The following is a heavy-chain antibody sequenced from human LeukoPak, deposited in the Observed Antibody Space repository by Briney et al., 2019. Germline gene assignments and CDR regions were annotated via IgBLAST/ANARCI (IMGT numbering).Heavy chain of an antibody. V-gene: IGHV6-1*01. J-gene: IGHJ4*02. CDR2: AYYRSKWYI. D-gene: IGHD3-10*01. Sequence: SQTLSLTSALSRDSASGNPAIWNWIRQSPPRGLEWLGRAYYRSKWYIDYAESAKGRIAITPDTSKNQFSLQLNSVTPEDAAVYYCARGAVRGGTSFDYWGQGTLVTVSS. CDR3: ARGAVRGGTSFDY. CDR1: RDSASGNPAI.